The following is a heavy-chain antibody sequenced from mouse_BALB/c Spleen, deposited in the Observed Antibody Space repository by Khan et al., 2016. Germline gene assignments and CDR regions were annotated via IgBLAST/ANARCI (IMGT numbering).Heavy chain of an antibody. CDR2: ISSSGNT. CDR1: GYSITSYYA. CDR3: ARLMITGWFAY. Sequence: EVQLQESGPGLVKPSQSLSLTCTVTGYSITSYYAWNWIRQFPGNKLEWMGYISSSGNTSYNPSLKSRISITRDTSKNQFFLQLTSVTTEDTATYCCARLMITGWFAYWGQGTLVTVSA. J-gene: IGHJ3*01. V-gene: IGHV3-2*02. D-gene: IGHD2-4*01.